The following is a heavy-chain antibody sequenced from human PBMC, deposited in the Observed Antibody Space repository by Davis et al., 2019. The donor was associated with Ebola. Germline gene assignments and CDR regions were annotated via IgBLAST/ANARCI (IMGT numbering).Heavy chain of an antibody. J-gene: IGHJ4*02. CDR1: GSTFISYS. CDR2: TISSSSYI. D-gene: IGHD5-12*01. CDR3: AKDHRFIVAAVTGLDY. V-gene: IGHV3-21*06. Sequence: GGSLRLSCAASGSTFISYSMNWVRQAPGKGLEWVSYTISSSSYIYYADSIKGRFTVSRDNSKNTVYLQMDSLRAEDTAVYFCAKDHRFIVAAVTGLDYWGQGTPVTVSS.